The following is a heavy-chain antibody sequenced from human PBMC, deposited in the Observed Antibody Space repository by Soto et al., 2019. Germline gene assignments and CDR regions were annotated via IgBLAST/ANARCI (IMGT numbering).Heavy chain of an antibody. V-gene: IGHV1-18*01. CDR2: MTPHYGDT. Sequence: QVQLVQSGAAVKKPGASVKVSCKPSGYTFANCGISWVRQAPGQGLEWKGWMTPHYGDTNYGQKLQGSVTMTTDTSTCTAYMEVRSLLPDNTAVDYCARLAPCTSGICYSRPLEYWGQGTLVTVSS. CDR1: GYTFANCG. CDR3: ARLAPCTSGICYSRPLEY. J-gene: IGHJ4*02. D-gene: IGHD2-15*01.